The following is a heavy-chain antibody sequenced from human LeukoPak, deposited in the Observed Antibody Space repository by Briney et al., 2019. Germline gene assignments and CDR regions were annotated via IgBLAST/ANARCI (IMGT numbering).Heavy chain of an antibody. Sequence: PSETLSLTCNVSGGSIKSISYYWGWVRQPPGKGLEWIGSIYYSGSTYYNPSLKSRVTISVDTSKNQFPLKLSSVTAADTAVYYCARDITGSFDYWGQGNLVTVSS. V-gene: IGHV4-39*06. J-gene: IGHJ4*02. D-gene: IGHD1-14*01. CDR2: IYYSGST. CDR3: ARDITGSFDY. CDR1: GGSIKSISYY.